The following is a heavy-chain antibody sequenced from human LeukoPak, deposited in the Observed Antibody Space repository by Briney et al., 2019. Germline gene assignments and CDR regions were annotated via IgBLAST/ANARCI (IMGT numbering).Heavy chain of an antibody. CDR2: GNT. D-gene: IGHD3-10*01. CDR3: ARVKRITMVRGVISGMDV. V-gene: IGHV1-18*01. J-gene: IGHJ6*04. Sequence: GNTNYAQKLQGRVTMTTDTSTSTAYMELRSLRSDDTAVYYCARVKRITMVRGVISGMDVWGKGTTVTVSS.